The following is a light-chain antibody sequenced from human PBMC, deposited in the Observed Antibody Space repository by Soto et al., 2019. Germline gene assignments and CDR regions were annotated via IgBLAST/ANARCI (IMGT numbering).Light chain of an antibody. Sequence: DIQMTQSPSTLSASVGDRVTITCRASQSISSWLAWYQQKPGKAPKLLIYKASSLESGVPSRFSGHGSGTEFTLPISSLQPDDFATYYCQQYNSYSLPFAQGPKVEIK. J-gene: IGKJ1*01. CDR1: QSISSW. V-gene: IGKV1-5*03. CDR3: QQYNSYSLP. CDR2: KAS.